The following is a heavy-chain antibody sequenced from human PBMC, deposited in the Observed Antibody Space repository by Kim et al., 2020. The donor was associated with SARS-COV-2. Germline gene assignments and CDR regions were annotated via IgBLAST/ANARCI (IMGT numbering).Heavy chain of an antibody. CDR3: TTEPSSSWFWGDYYYYGMDV. J-gene: IGHJ6*02. V-gene: IGHV3-15*01. CDR1: GFTFSNAW. D-gene: IGHD6-13*01. CDR2: IKSKTDGGTT. Sequence: GGSLRLSCAASGFTFSNAWMSWVRQAPGKGLEWVGRIKSKTDGGTTDYAAPVKGRFTISRDDSKNTLYLQTNSLKTEDTAVYYCTTEPSSSWFWGDYYYYGMDVWGQGTTVTVSS.